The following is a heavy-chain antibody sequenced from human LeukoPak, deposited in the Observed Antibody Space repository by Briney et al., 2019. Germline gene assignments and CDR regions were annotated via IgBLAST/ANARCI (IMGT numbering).Heavy chain of an antibody. V-gene: IGHV3-33*08. Sequence: GGSLRLSCAASGFTFSSYGMHWVRQAPGKGLEWVAFIWYDGSNKYHGDSAKGRFTISGDNSKNTLYLQMNSLRAEDTAVYYCAREGVRFLFDPWGQGTLVTVSS. CDR1: GFTFSSYG. D-gene: IGHD3-3*01. CDR2: IWYDGSNK. CDR3: AREGVRFLFDP. J-gene: IGHJ5*02.